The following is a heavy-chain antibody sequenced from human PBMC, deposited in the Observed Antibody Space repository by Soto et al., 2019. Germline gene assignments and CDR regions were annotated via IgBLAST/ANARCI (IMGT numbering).Heavy chain of an antibody. J-gene: IGHJ3*01. V-gene: IGHV1-2*02. Sequence: QAQLVQSGAEVKKPGTSLRVSCKASGYTLTGYYLHWVRQAPGQGLEWMGWLNPDSGEAIYAQRFVGRVSMTRDTTISTAYMDVKRLGSDDTAVYYCARGGYYDSGIYKGDLDVWGQGTLVTVSS. CDR1: GYTLTGYY. CDR3: ARGGYYDSGIYKGDLDV. D-gene: IGHD3-22*01. CDR2: LNPDSGEA.